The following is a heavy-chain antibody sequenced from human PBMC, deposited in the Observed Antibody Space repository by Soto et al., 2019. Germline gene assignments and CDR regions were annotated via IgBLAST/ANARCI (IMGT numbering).Heavy chain of an antibody. Sequence: SETLSLTCAVSGGSISRGGYSWSWIRQPPGKGLEWIGYIYHSGSTYYNPSLKSRVTISVDRSKNQFSLKLSSVTAADTAVYFCARGVELDGIDVSGQGTTVTVSS. D-gene: IGHD1-26*01. V-gene: IGHV4-30-2*01. J-gene: IGHJ6*02. CDR1: GGSISRGGYS. CDR2: IYHSGST. CDR3: ARGVELDGIDV.